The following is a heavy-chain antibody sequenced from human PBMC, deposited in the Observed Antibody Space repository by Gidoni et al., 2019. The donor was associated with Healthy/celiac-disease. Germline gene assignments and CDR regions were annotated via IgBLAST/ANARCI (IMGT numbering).Heavy chain of an antibody. CDR2: ISSSTNTI. CDR3: ARMNFQDGYRSSPEAWYFDL. J-gene: IGHJ2*01. V-gene: IGHV3-48*02. D-gene: IGHD6-6*01. CDR1: GFTFSRYS. Sequence: EVQLVESGGGLVQPGGSLRLFCAASGFTFSRYSMNWVGKAPGKGLELFSYISSSTNTIYYGDSVKGRFTISRDNAKNSLYLQMNSLRDEDTAVYYCARMNFQDGYRSSPEAWYFDLWGRGTLVTVSS.